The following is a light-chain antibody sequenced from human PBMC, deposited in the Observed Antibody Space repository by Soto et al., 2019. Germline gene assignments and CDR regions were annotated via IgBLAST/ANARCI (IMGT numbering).Light chain of an antibody. V-gene: IGKV3-15*01. J-gene: IGKJ4*01. Sequence: ETVMTQSPATLSVSPGERATLSCRASQSVGSKVAWYQQKPGQAHSLLIYGASTRASGIPVRFSGSGSGTEFTLTISSLQSEDFAVYYCQQYSNWPPVTFGGGPKVEIK. CDR3: QQYSNWPPVT. CDR2: GAS. CDR1: QSVGSK.